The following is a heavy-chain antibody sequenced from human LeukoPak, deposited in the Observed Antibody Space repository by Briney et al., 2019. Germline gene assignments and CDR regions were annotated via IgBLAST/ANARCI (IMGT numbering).Heavy chain of an antibody. V-gene: IGHV4-59*01. Sequence: PSETLSLTCAVYGGSFSGYYWSWIRQPPGKGLEWIGYIYYSGSTNYNPSLKSRVTISVDTSKNQFSLKLSSVTAADTAVYYCARDSIGSAIAVPGRYFDYWGQGTLVTVSS. CDR2: IYYSGST. D-gene: IGHD6-19*01. J-gene: IGHJ4*02. CDR1: GGSFSGYY. CDR3: ARDSIGSAIAVPGRYFDY.